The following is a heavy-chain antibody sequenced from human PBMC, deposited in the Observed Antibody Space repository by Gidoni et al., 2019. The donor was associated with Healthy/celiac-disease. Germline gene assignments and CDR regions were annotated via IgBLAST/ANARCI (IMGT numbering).Heavy chain of an antibody. Sequence: QVQLVESGGGVVQPGRSLRLSCAASGFTFSSYGMHWVRQAPGKGLEWVAVISYDGSNKDYADSVKGRFTISRDNSKNTLYLQMNSLRAEDTAVYYCAKGDDSSSGGMDVWGQGTTVTVSS. CDR2: ISYDGSNK. V-gene: IGHV3-30*18. D-gene: IGHD6-6*01. CDR1: GFTFSSYG. J-gene: IGHJ6*02. CDR3: AKGDDSSSGGMDV.